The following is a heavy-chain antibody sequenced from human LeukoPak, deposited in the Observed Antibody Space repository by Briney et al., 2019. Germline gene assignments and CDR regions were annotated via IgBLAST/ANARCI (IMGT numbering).Heavy chain of an antibody. Sequence: SETLSLTCTVSGGSISSYYWSWIRQPPGKGLEWIGYIYYSGSTNYNPSLKSRVTISVDTSKNQFSLKLSSVTAADTAVYYCAGHVYYDFWSGYALDYYYGMDVWGQGTTVTVSS. V-gene: IGHV4-59*01. CDR1: GGSISSYY. D-gene: IGHD3-3*01. CDR2: IYYSGST. CDR3: AGHVYYDFWSGYALDYYYGMDV. J-gene: IGHJ6*02.